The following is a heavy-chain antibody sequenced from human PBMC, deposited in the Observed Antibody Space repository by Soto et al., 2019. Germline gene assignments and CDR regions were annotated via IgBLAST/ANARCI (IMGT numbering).Heavy chain of an antibody. CDR1: GFTFSSYA. CDR3: AICSGWSPSGY. Sequence: GGSLRLSCAASGFTFSSYAMSWVRQAPGKGLEWVSAISGSCGSTYYADSVKGRFTISRDNSKNTLYLQMNSLRAEDTAVYYCAICSGWSPSGYWGQGTLVTVSS. CDR2: ISGSCGST. J-gene: IGHJ4*02. V-gene: IGHV3-23*01. D-gene: IGHD6-19*01.